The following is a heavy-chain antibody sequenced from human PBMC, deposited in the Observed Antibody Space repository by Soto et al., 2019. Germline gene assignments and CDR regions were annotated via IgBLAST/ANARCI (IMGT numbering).Heavy chain of an antibody. D-gene: IGHD3-10*01. V-gene: IGHV3-33*01. Sequence: PGGSLRLSCAASGFTFSSYGMHWVRQAPGKRLEWVAVIWYDGSNKYYADSVKGRFTISRDNSKNTLYLQMNSLRAEDTAVYYCARGGGTYYYGSGSTLGDYWGQGTLVTVSS. J-gene: IGHJ4*02. CDR1: GFTFSSYG. CDR3: ARGGGTYYYGSGSTLGDY. CDR2: IWYDGSNK.